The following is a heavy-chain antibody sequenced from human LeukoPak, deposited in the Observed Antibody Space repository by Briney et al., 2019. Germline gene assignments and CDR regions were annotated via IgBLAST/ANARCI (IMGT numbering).Heavy chain of an antibody. V-gene: IGHV4-4*07. CDR2: IYTSGST. D-gene: IGHD3-22*01. CDR3: ARDYYDSSGYSKSWYFDY. Sequence: SETLSLTCTVSGGSISSYYWSWIRQPAGKGLEWIGRIYTSGSTNYNPSLKSRVTMSVDTSKNQFSLKLSSVTAADTAVYYCARDYYDSSGYSKSWYFDYWGQGTLVTVSS. CDR1: GGSISSYY. J-gene: IGHJ4*02.